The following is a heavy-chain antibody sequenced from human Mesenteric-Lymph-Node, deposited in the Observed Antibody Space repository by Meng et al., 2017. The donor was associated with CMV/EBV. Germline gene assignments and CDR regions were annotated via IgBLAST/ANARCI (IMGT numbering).Heavy chain of an antibody. D-gene: IGHD3-3*01. CDR3: LPGHYTGT. J-gene: IGHJ5*02. Sequence: GESLKISCVASAFTFSDYHMNWIRQAPGKGLEWLSYINHSGTNKNYADSLKGRFTVSRDNAKKSLYLQMNSLRDEDTAVYYCLPGHYTGTWGQGILVTVFS. V-gene: IGHV3-11*04. CDR1: AFTFSDYH. CDR2: INHSGTNK.